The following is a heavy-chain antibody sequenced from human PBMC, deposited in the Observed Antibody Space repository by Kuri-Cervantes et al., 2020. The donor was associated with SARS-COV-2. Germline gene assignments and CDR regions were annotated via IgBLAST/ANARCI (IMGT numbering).Heavy chain of an antibody. J-gene: IGHJ5*02. Sequence: GGSLRLSCKGSGYTFGKYWIGWVRQMPGKGPEWMGVIYPDDSDTRYSPSFQGQVTISADKSISTAYLQWSSLKASDTAMYYCARWEIRFLGSWFDPWGQGTLVTVSS. CDR3: ARWEIRFLGSWFDP. D-gene: IGHD3-3*01. V-gene: IGHV5-51*01. CDR2: IYPDDSDT. CDR1: GYTFGKYW.